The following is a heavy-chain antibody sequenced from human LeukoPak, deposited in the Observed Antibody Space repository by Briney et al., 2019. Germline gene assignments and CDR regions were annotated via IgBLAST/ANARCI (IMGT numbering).Heavy chain of an antibody. Sequence: GGSLRLSCAASGFTFSSYSMNWVRQAPGKGLEWVSSISSSSIYIYYADSVKGRFTISKDNAKNTVYLQMNNLRAEDTAVYYCVSFYEAYWGRGTLVTVSS. CDR1: GFTFSSYS. J-gene: IGHJ4*02. CDR2: ISSSSIYI. V-gene: IGHV3-21*01. CDR3: VSFYEAY. D-gene: IGHD2/OR15-2a*01.